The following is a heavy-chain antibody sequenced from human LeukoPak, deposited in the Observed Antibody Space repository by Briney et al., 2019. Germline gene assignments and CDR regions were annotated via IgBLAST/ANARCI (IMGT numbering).Heavy chain of an antibody. Sequence: PGGSLRLSCAASGFTFSRTAMSWVRQAPGKGLEWVSTINAVAFTTTYSDSVKGRFTISRDNSRSTLSLQMNSVRADDTAIYYCAKALGYPSSFFISGGQGALVTVSS. V-gene: IGHV3-23*01. CDR1: GFTFSRTA. CDR2: INAVAFTT. CDR3: AKALGYPSSFFIS. J-gene: IGHJ4*02. D-gene: IGHD5-18*01.